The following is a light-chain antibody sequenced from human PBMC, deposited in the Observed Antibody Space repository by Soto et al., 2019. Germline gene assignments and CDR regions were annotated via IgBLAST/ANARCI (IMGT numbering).Light chain of an antibody. J-gene: IGLJ2*01. V-gene: IGLV3-21*04. Sequence: SYELTQPPSVSVAPGKTARITCGGNNIGSKSVHWYQQKPGQAPVLVIYYDSDQPSGIPERFSGSNSGNTATLTISRVEAGDEADYYCQVWDSSSDHVVFGGGTKVTVL. CDR2: YDS. CDR1: NIGSKS. CDR3: QVWDSSSDHVV.